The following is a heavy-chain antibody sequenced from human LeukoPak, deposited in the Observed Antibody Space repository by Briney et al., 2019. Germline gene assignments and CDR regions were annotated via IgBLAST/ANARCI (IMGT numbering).Heavy chain of an antibody. V-gene: IGHV4-34*01. D-gene: IGHD2-15*01. J-gene: IGHJ5*02. CDR3: ARGRVVAAT. CDR2: INHSGST. Sequence: SETLSLTCAVYGGSFSGYYWCWIRQPPGKGLEWIGEINHSGSTNYNPSLKSRVTISVDTSKNQFSLKLSSVTAADTAVYYCARGRVVAATWGQGTLVTVSS. CDR1: GGSFSGYY.